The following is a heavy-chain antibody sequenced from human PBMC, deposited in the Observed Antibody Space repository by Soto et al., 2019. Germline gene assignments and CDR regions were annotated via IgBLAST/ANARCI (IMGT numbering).Heavy chain of an antibody. D-gene: IGHD3-22*01. Sequence: PXESLRLSCAASGFTFSTYWMSWVRQAPGKGLDWVANIKEDGSEKYYVDSVEGRFTISRDNAKNSLYLQMTSLRAEDTALYYCARGWGYFDSSGFPYLYAMDVWGQGTTVTVSS. CDR2: IKEDGSEK. CDR1: GFTFSTYW. V-gene: IGHV3-7*01. J-gene: IGHJ6*02. CDR3: ARGWGYFDSSGFPYLYAMDV.